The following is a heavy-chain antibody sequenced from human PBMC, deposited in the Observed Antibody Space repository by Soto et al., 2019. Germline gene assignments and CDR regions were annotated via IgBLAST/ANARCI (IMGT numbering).Heavy chain of an antibody. V-gene: IGHV3-15*01. CDR1: GFTFSNAW. CDR3: TTEGLDVDTAMVFDY. Sequence: GGSLRLSCTASGFTFSNAWMSWVRQAPGKGLEWVGRIKSKTDGGTTDYAAPVKGRFTISRDDSKNTLYLQMNSLKTEDTAVYYCTTEGLDVDTAMVFDYWGQGTLVTVSS. J-gene: IGHJ4*02. D-gene: IGHD5-18*01. CDR2: IKSKTDGGTT.